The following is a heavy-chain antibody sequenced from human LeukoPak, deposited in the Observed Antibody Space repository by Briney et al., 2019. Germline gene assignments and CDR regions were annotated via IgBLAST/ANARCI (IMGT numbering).Heavy chain of an antibody. Sequence: PGGSLRLSCAASGITFSSYAMNWVRQAPGKGLEWVSSISGSGGRTYYADSVKGRFTISRDNSKNTLYLQMNSLRAEDTAVYYCANPPTVTSFDHWGQGTLVTVSS. CDR2: ISGSGGRT. CDR3: ANPPTVTSFDH. V-gene: IGHV3-23*01. D-gene: IGHD4-11*01. CDR1: GITFSSYA. J-gene: IGHJ4*02.